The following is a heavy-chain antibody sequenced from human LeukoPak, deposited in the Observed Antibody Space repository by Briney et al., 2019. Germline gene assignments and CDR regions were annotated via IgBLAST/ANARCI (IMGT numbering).Heavy chain of an antibody. CDR2: INHSGST. CDR1: GGSFSGYY. V-gene: IGHV4-34*01. D-gene: IGHD1-14*01. J-gene: IGHJ5*02. CDR3: AGLIRPGWFDP. Sequence: PSETLSLTCAVYGGSFSGYYWSWIRQPPGKGLEWIGEINHSGSTNYNPSLKSRVTISVDTSKNQFSLKLTSVTAADTAVYYCAGLIRPGWFDPWGQGTLVTVSS.